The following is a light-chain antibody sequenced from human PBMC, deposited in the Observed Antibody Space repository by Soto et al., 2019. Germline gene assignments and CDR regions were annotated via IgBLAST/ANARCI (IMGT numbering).Light chain of an antibody. CDR2: DAS. CDR1: QDISDF. Sequence: DLQMTQSPSSLSASVGDKVTFTCQASQDISDFLNWYQQKPGKAPKLLIYDASNLQIGVPSRFSGTGSGTDSTFTISSLQAEDFATYYCQQYDTLPLTFGGGTKVEIK. CDR3: QQYDTLPLT. J-gene: IGKJ4*01. V-gene: IGKV1-33*01.